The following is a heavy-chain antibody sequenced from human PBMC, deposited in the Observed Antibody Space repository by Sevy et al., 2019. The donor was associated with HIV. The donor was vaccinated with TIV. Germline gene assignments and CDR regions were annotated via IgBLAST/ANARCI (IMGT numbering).Heavy chain of an antibody. D-gene: IGHD3-16*02. V-gene: IGHV4-39*01. CDR3: ARPTREITWGGVIVEYFDY. Sequence: SETLSLTCTVSGGSISSSSYYWGWIRQPPGKGLEWIGSIYYSGSTYYNPSLKSRVTISVDTSKNQFSLKLSSVTAADTAVYYCARPTREITWGGVIVEYFDYWGQGTLVTVSS. CDR1: GGSISSSSYY. J-gene: IGHJ4*02. CDR2: IYYSGST.